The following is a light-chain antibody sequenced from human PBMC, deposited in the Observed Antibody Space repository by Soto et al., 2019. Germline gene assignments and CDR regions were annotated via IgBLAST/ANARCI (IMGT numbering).Light chain of an antibody. J-gene: IGLJ1*01. CDR3: QAWDSNSDHYV. CDR2: DNS. V-gene: IGLV3-21*02. CDR1: NIGSKS. Sequence: SYELTQSPSVAVAPGQTARITCGGNNIGSKSIHWYQQKPGQAPVLVVFDNSDRPSGIAERFSGSNSGNTAALTISRVEAGDEADYYCQAWDSNSDHYVFGTGTKLTVL.